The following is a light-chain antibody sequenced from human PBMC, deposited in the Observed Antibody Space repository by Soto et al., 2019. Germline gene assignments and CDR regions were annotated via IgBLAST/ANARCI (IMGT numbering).Light chain of an antibody. V-gene: IGKV3-20*01. CDR1: QTVFSSY. CDR3: HHYGGTPQT. CDR2: GAS. Sequence: ETVVTQSPGILSLSPGERATLACRASQTVFSSYLAWYHQKPGQAPRLLVYGASRRATGIPDRFTGSGSGTDFTLTISRLEPEDFAVYFCHHYGGTPQTFGQGTKVEIK. J-gene: IGKJ1*01.